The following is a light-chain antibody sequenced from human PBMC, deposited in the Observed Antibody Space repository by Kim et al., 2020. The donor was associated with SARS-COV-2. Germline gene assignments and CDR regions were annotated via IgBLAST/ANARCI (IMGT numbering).Light chain of an antibody. V-gene: IGLV1-44*01. Sequence: QRVTISCPESHANFGSNTVNCYQQLPGTAPKHLIYSNNQRASGVPDRFSGSKSGTSASLAISGLQSEDEADYYCAAWDDSLNGVVFGGGTQLTVL. CDR3: AAWDDSLNGVV. CDR2: SNN. CDR1: HANFGSNT. J-gene: IGLJ2*01.